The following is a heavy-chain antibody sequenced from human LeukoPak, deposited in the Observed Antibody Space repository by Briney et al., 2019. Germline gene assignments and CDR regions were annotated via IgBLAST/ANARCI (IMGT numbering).Heavy chain of an antibody. CDR1: GFTFSSHA. Sequence: GGSLRLSCAASGFTFSSHAMHWVRQAPGKGLEYVSAISSNGGSTYYANSVKGRFTISRDNSKNTLYLQMGSLRAEDMAVYYCARGARVTTDFVYFDYWGQGTLVTVSS. CDR2: ISSNGGST. V-gene: IGHV3-64*01. D-gene: IGHD4-11*01. CDR3: ARGARVTTDFVYFDY. J-gene: IGHJ4*02.